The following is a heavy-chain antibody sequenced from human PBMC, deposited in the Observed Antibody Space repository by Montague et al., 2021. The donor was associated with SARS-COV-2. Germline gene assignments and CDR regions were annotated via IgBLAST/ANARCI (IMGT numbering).Heavy chain of an antibody. D-gene: IGHD3-10*01. J-gene: IGHJ6*03. CDR1: GGSVSSSPYY. CDR3: ASSYYYGSGTYVYNYYMDV. V-gene: IGHV4-39*01. CDR2: IAYSGRT. Sequence: SETLSLTCTVSGGSVSSSPYYWGWIRQPPGRGLKWVGSIAYSGRTYFXXXLKSRLTISVDSSENQFSLRLSSVTAADTAVCYCASSYYYGSGTYVYNYYMDVWGKGTTVTVSS.